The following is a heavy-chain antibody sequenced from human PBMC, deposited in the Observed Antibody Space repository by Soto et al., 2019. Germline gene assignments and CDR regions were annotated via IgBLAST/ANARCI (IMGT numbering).Heavy chain of an antibody. D-gene: IGHD6-25*01. CDR2: MSHSGGT. V-gene: IGHV4-61*01. Sequence: SETLSLTCAVYGGFVSSGSYYWSWIRQPPGKGLEWIGEMSHSGGTHFNPSLKSRVTISVDTSKNQFSLMMSSVTAADTAVYYCGGYVIGYYYYGMDVWGQGTTVTVSS. CDR3: GGYVIGYYYYGMDV. J-gene: IGHJ6*02. CDR1: GGFVSSGSYY.